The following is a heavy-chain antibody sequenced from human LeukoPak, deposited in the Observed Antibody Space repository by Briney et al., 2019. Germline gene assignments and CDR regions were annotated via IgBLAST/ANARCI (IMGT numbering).Heavy chain of an antibody. D-gene: IGHD3-22*01. CDR1: GGSFSGYY. J-gene: IGHJ4*02. V-gene: IGHV4-34*01. CDR2: INHSGST. Sequence: SETLSLTCAVYGGSFSGYYWSWIRQPPGKGLEWIGEINHSGSTNYNPSLKSRVTISVDTSKNQFSLKLSSVTAADTAVYYCARAAQRYYYDSSGYYHFDYWGQGTPVTVSS. CDR3: ARAAQRYYYDSSGYYHFDY.